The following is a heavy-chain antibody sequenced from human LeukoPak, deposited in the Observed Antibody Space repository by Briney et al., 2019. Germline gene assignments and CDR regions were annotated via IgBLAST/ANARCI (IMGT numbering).Heavy chain of an antibody. CDR3: AKSGPDYGDLPSEYYFDC. D-gene: IGHD4-17*01. V-gene: IGHV3-33*06. J-gene: IGHJ4*02. CDR2: MWYDGSNK. Sequence: GRSLRLSCAASGFSFSSYGMHWVRQAPGKGLEWVALMWYDGSNKYYADSVKGRFTISRDNSRDTLYLQMNSLRAEDTAVYYCAKSGPDYGDLPSEYYFDCWGQGALVTVSS. CDR1: GFSFSSYG.